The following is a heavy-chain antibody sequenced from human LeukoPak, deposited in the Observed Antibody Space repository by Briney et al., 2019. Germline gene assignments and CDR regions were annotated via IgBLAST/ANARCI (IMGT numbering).Heavy chain of an antibody. CDR1: GLTVSTNY. CDR2: IYSGGST. D-gene: IGHD2-15*01. V-gene: IGHV3-66*01. CDR3: ARNVVVGDTDYFDY. Sequence: GGSLRLPCAASGLTVSTNYMSWVRQAPGKGLEWVSVIYSGGSTYYPDSVKGRFTMSRDNSKNTLSLQMNSLRGEDTAVYYCARNVVVGDTDYFDYWGQGTLVTVSS. J-gene: IGHJ4*02.